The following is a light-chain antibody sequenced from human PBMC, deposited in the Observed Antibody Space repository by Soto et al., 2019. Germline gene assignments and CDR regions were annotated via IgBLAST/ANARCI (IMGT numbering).Light chain of an antibody. CDR2: DAS. CDR1: QSISSW. J-gene: IGKJ1*01. CDR3: QQYNSYSQT. Sequence: DIPMTQSPSTLSASVGDRVTITCRASQSISSWLAWYQQKPGKAPKLLIYDASSLESGVPSRFSGSGSGTEFTLTISSLQPDDFATYYCQQYNSYSQTFGQGLKVEIK. V-gene: IGKV1-5*01.